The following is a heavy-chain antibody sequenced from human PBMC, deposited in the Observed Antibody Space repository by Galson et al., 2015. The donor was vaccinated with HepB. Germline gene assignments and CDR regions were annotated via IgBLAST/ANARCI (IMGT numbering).Heavy chain of an antibody. V-gene: IGHV4-59*01. J-gene: IGHJ4*02. CDR2: IYYSGST. CDR1: GDSMSGYY. CDR3: ARYICGSTSCYFDY. D-gene: IGHD2-2*01. Sequence: SETLSLTCSVSGDSMSGYYWSWIRQSPGKGLEWIGYIYYSGSTNYNPSLKSRVTMSVHTSMSEFSLKLASVTAADTAVYYCARYICGSTSCYFDYWGQGRLVTVSS.